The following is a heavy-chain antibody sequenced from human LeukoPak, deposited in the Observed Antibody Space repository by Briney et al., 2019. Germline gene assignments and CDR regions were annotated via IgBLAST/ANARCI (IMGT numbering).Heavy chain of an antibody. J-gene: IGHJ4*02. CDR2: IKPSGGSA. CDR3: ASGTWELLGFDY. Sequence: ASVKVSCKASGYTFISYYMHWVRQAPGQGLEWMGIIKPSGGSASYAQKFQGRVTMTTDTSTSTAYMELRSLRSDDTAVYYCASGTWELLGFDYWGQGTLVTVSS. V-gene: IGHV1-46*01. CDR1: GYTFISYY. D-gene: IGHD1-26*01.